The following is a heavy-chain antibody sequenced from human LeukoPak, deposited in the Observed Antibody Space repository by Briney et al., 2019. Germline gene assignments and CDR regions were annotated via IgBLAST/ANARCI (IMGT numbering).Heavy chain of an antibody. CDR3: ARSTKRGRDNDILTGYAY. Sequence: SSETLSLTCTVSRGSISSYYWRWIRQPPGKGLEWIGYIYYSGGTKYNPSLKSRVTISVDSSKTQFSLKLSSVTAADTAVYYCARSTKRGRDNDILTGYAYWGQGTLVTVSS. J-gene: IGHJ4*02. CDR1: RGSISSYY. V-gene: IGHV4-59*01. D-gene: IGHD3-9*01. CDR2: IYYSGGT.